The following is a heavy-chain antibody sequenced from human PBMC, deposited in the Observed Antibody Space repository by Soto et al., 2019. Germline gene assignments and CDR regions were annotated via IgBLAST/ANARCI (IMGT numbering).Heavy chain of an antibody. CDR2: IIPIFGTA. D-gene: IGHD3-10*01. V-gene: IGHV1-69*13. CDR3: ASIRANTYYYGMDV. Sequence: GASVKVSCKASGGTFSSYAISWVRQAPGQGLEWMGGIIPIFGTADYAQKFQGRVTITADESTSTAYMELSSLRSGDTAVYYCASIRANTYYYGMDVWGQGTTVTVSS. CDR1: GGTFSSYA. J-gene: IGHJ6*02.